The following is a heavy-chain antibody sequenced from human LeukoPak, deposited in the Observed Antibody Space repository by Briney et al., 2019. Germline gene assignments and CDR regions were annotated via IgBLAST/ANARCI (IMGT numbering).Heavy chain of an antibody. D-gene: IGHD5-24*01. Sequence: GGSLRLSCAASGFMFSSNWMSWVRLAPGKGLEWVANIKEDGTETDYVDSVKGRFTISRDNAKNSLYLQMNSLRVEDTAVYYCAKEGRSLQTYWGQGTLVTVSS. CDR1: GFMFSSNW. V-gene: IGHV3-7*03. J-gene: IGHJ4*02. CDR3: AKEGRSLQTY. CDR2: IKEDGTET.